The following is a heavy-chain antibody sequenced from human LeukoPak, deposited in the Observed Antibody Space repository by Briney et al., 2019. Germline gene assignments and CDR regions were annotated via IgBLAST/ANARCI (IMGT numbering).Heavy chain of an antibody. CDR3: ARVIMDTAMGVGFDP. J-gene: IGHJ5*02. D-gene: IGHD5-18*01. CDR1: GFTFSSYW. Sequence: GGSLRLSCAASGFTFSSYWMSWVRQAPGKGLEWVANIKQDGSEKYYVDSVKGRFTISRDNAKNSLYLQMNSLRAEDTPVYYCARVIMDTAMGVGFDPWGQGTLVTVSS. V-gene: IGHV3-7*01. CDR2: IKQDGSEK.